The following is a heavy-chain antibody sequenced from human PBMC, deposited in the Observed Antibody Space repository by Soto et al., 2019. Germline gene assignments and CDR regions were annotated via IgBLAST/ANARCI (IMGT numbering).Heavy chain of an antibody. J-gene: IGHJ4*02. V-gene: IGHV4-59*01. Sequence: PXAILSLTFTVSGGSFSNSYWGWIRQPPGKGLEWVAYVYYSGSTNYNPSLGSRVTISVDKSKNQFSLKMTSVTGADTAVYYCARGRYNEWELLVQYFDYWGQGTLVTVSS. CDR2: VYYSGST. CDR3: ARGRYNEWELLVQYFDY. D-gene: IGHD1-26*01. CDR1: GGSFSNSY.